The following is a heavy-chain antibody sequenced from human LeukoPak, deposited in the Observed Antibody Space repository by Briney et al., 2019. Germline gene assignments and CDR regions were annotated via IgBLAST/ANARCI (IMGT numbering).Heavy chain of an antibody. CDR2: IYYTGST. V-gene: IGHV4-59*01. CDR3: AKAHGDYPIRSWAWFYP. CDR1: RDSISNYY. D-gene: IGHD4-17*01. J-gene: IGHJ5*02. Sequence: TSETLSLTCSVSRDSISNYYWSWIRQSPGRGLEWIGYIYYTGSTNYNPSLKSRVTMPVDTSKNQSSLKLSSVTAADTAVYYCAKAHGDYPIRSWAWFYPWGQRKLVTVSS.